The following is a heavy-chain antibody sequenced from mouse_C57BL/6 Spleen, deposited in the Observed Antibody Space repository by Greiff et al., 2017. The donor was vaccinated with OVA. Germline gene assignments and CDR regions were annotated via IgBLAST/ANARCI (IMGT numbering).Heavy chain of an antibody. V-gene: IGHV5-12*01. CDR2: ISNGGGST. CDR3: ARRYDDGEGYYFDY. CDR1: GFTFSDYY. D-gene: IGHD2-12*01. J-gene: IGHJ2*01. Sequence: DVKLVESGGGLVQPGGSLKLSCAASGFTFSDYYMYWVRQTPEKRLEWVAYISNGGGSTYYPDTVKGRFTISRDNAKNTLYLQMSRLKSEDTAMYYCARRYDDGEGYYFDYWGQGTTLTVSS.